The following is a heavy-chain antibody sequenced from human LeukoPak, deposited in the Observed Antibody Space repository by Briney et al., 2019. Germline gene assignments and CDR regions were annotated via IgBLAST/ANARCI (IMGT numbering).Heavy chain of an antibody. CDR2: IYPGDSDT. D-gene: IGHD6-13*01. CDR1: GYSFTSYW. Sequence: ESLKVSCKGSGYSFTSYWIGWVRQMPGKGLEWMGIIYPGDSDTRYSPSFQGQVTISADKSISTAYLRWSSLKASDTAMYYCARQGGAAEYYYYYMDVWGKGTTVTVSS. J-gene: IGHJ6*03. CDR3: ARQGGAAEYYYYYMDV. V-gene: IGHV5-51*01.